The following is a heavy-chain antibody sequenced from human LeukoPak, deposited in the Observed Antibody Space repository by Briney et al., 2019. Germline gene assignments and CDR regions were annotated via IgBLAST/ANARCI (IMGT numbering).Heavy chain of an antibody. V-gene: IGHV3-48*02. D-gene: IGHD6-19*01. CDR3: ARAAYNSDYFDL. CDR2: ISSSGTTM. Sequence: PGGSLRLSCAASGFTFTIYSMNWVRQAPGKGLEWVSYISSSGTTMYYADSVKGRFTISRDNAKNSLYLQMYSLRDEDTAVYYCARAAYNSDYFDLWGQGTLVTVS. CDR1: GFTFTIYS. J-gene: IGHJ4*02.